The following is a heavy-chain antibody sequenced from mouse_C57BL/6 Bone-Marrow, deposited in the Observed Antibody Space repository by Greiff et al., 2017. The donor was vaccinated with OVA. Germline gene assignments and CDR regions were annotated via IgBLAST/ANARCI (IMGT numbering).Heavy chain of an antibody. CDR3: ARWGLRRGGFAY. CDR2: IRNKANGYTT. V-gene: IGHV7-3*01. J-gene: IGHJ3*01. Sequence: DVKLVESGGGLVQPGGSLSLSCAASGFTFTDYYMSWVRQPPGKALEWLGFIRNKANGYTTEYSASVKGRFTISRDNSQSILYLQMNALRAEDSATYYCARWGLRRGGFAYWGQGTLVTVSA. CDR1: GFTFTDYY. D-gene: IGHD2-4*01.